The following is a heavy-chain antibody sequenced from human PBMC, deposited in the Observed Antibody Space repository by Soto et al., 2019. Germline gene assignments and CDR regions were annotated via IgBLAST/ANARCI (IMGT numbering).Heavy chain of an antibody. D-gene: IGHD2-15*01. CDR3: AKARVYCSGGSCDRDAFDI. Sequence: GGSLRLSCAASGFTFDDYAMHWVRQAPGKGLEWVSLISWDGGSTYYAYSVKGRFTISRDNSKNSLYLQMNSLRAEDTALYYCAKARVYCSGGSCDRDAFDIWGQGTMVTVSS. CDR2: ISWDGGST. V-gene: IGHV3-43D*04. CDR1: GFTFDDYA. J-gene: IGHJ3*02.